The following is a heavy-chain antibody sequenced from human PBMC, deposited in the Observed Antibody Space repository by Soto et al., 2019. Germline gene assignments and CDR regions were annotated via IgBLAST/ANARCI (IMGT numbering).Heavy chain of an antibody. CDR1: GFTFSSYG. V-gene: IGHV3-30*18. Sequence: GGSLRLSCAASGFTFSSYGMHWVRQAPGKGLEWVAVISYDGSNKYYADSVKGRFTISRDNSKNTLYLQMNSLRAEDTAVYYCAKDGFTMVRGSRTPYGMDVWGQGTTVTVSS. J-gene: IGHJ6*02. CDR2: ISYDGSNK. D-gene: IGHD3-10*01. CDR3: AKDGFTMVRGSRTPYGMDV.